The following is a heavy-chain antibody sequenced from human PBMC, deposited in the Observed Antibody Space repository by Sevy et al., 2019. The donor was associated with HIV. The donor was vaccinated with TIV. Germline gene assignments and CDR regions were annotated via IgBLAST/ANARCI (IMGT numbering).Heavy chain of an antibody. Sequence: ASVKVSCKASGYTFTGYYMHWVRQAPGQGLEWMGWINPNSGGTNYAQKFQGRVTMTRDTSIRTAYMELSRLRSDDTAVYYCARALLGGHSYFDYWGQGTLVTVSS. D-gene: IGHD3-10*01. CDR2: INPNSGGT. V-gene: IGHV1-2*02. CDR1: GYTFTGYY. J-gene: IGHJ4*02. CDR3: ARALLGGHSYFDY.